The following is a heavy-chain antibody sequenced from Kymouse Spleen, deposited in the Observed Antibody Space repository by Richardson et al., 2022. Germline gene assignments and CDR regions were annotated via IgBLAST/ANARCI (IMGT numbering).Heavy chain of an antibody. Sequence: EVQLVESGGGLVQPGRSLRLSCAASGFTFDDYAMHWVRQAPGKGLEWVSGISWNSGSIGYADSVKGRFTISRDNAKNSLYLQMNSLRAEDTALYYCAKDYYGSGSPDFDYWGQGTLVTVSS. D-gene: IGHD3-10*01. J-gene: IGHJ4*02. CDR3: AKDYYGSGSPDFDY. V-gene: IGHV3-9*01. CDR1: GFTFDDYA. CDR2: ISWNSGSI.